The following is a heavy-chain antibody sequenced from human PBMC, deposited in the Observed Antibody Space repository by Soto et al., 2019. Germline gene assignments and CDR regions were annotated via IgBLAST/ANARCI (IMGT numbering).Heavy chain of an antibody. CDR3: ARQGEVLDI. D-gene: IGHD2-8*02. J-gene: IGHJ4*02. Sequence: RGQSLKISCKGSGYSFTSYWIGWVRQMPGKGLEWMGIIYPGDSNTRYSPSFQGQVTFSAEKSTSTAYLQWSSLKASDTAMYYCARQGEVLDIWGQGTLVTVSS. CDR1: GYSFTSYW. CDR2: IYPGDSNT. V-gene: IGHV5-51*01.